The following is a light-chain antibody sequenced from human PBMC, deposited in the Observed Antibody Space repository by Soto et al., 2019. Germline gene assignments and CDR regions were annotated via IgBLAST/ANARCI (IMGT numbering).Light chain of an antibody. CDR3: QQYGSSPT. CDR1: QSVSSSY. Sequence: EIVLTQSPGTLSLSPGERATLSCRASQSVSSSYLAWYQQKPGQAPRLLIYGASSRATGIPDRFSGSGSGTDFTLTISRLEPEDFAVYYCQQYGSSPTFGGGTNVELK. CDR2: GAS. V-gene: IGKV3-20*01. J-gene: IGKJ4*01.